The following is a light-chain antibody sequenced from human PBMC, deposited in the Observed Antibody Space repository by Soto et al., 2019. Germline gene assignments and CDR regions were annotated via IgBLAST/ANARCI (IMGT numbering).Light chain of an antibody. V-gene: IGKV3-15*01. CDR2: DAS. CDR3: QQYNNWPPRT. J-gene: IGKJ1*01. CDR1: QSVNSN. Sequence: EILMTQSPATLSVSPGERATLSCRASQSVNSNLAWYQQKVGQAPRLLIYDASTRATGIPARFSGSGSGTEFTLTISSLQSEDFAVYYCQQYNNWPPRTFGQGSKVDIK.